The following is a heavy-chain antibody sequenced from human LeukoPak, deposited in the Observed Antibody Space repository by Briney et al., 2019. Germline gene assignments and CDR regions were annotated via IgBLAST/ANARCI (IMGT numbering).Heavy chain of an antibody. CDR3: ARADCSSTSCFLFDY. CDR1: GYTFTSYY. V-gene: IGHV1-46*01. D-gene: IGHD2-2*01. CDR2: TNPSGGST. Sequence: ASVKVSCKASGYTFTSYYMHWVRQAPGQGLEWMGITNPSGGSTSYAQKFQGRVTMTRDTSTSTVYMELSSLRSEDTAVYYCARADCSSTSCFLFDYWGQGTLVTVSS. J-gene: IGHJ4*02.